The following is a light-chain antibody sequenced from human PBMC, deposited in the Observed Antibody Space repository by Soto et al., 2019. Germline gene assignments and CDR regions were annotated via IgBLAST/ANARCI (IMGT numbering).Light chain of an antibody. Sequence: DIQMTQSPSSLSASVGGSVTVPCRASLGISTYLNWYQQKPGQPPKLLIFSASSLQSGVPSRFSGSGSGTDFTLTISGLQAEDVAVYYCQQYYNTPLSFGGGTKVDIK. CDR1: LGISTY. CDR2: SAS. V-gene: IGKV1-39*01. J-gene: IGKJ4*01. CDR3: QQYYNTPLS.